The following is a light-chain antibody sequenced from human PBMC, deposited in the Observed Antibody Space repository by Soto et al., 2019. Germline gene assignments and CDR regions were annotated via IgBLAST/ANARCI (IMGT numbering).Light chain of an antibody. CDR2: EVS. CDR3: SSYSTSSTLVV. V-gene: IGLV2-14*01. Sequence: QSALTQPASVSGSPGQSITISCTGTSGDVGAYNYVSWYQQHPGKAPKLMIYEVSNRPSGVSNRFSGSKSGNTASLSISGLLAEDEADYYCSSYSTSSTLVVFGTGTKVTVL. J-gene: IGLJ1*01. CDR1: SGDVGAYNY.